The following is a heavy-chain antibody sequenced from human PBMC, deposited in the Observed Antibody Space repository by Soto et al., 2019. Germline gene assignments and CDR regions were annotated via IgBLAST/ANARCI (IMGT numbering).Heavy chain of an antibody. V-gene: IGHV1-46*01. J-gene: IGHJ4*02. CDR3: ARYDYNGYYFDY. CDR1: GYTFSTYY. CDR2: INPSGGST. Sequence: QVQLVQSGAAVKKPGASVKVSCKASGYTFSTYYMHWVRQAPGQGYEWMGIINPSGGSTTYAQKFQGRVTMTRDTSTTTVYMELSSLKSEDTAVYYCARYDYNGYYFDYWGQGTLVTVSS. D-gene: IGHD4-4*01.